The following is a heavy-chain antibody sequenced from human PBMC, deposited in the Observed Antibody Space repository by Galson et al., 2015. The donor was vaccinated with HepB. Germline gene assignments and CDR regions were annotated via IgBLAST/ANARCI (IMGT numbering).Heavy chain of an antibody. Sequence: PALVKPTQTLTLTCTFSGFSFSTSEMCVGWILKPPGKPLEGLALIDWDDDKYYSTSLKTRLTISKDTSKNQVVLTMTNMDPVDTATYYCARIAGSYYDYWGQGTLVTVSS. J-gene: IGHJ4*02. CDR3: ARIAGSYYDY. CDR1: GFSFSTSEMC. CDR2: IDWDDDK. V-gene: IGHV2-70*01. D-gene: IGHD1-26*01.